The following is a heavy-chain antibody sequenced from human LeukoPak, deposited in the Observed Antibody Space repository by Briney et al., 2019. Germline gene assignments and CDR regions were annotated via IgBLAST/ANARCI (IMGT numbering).Heavy chain of an antibody. CDR3: ARHCGGSTCNWFDP. V-gene: IGHV4-39*01. D-gene: IGHD2-21*01. J-gene: IGHJ5*02. Sequence: SETLSLTGTVSGGSISSDYYYWDWIRQPPGKGLEWIGSIYYSGSTYYNPSLKSQVTISVDTSKNQFSLKLSSVTAADTAVYYCARHCGGSTCNWFDPWGQGTLVTVSS. CDR2: IYYSGST. CDR1: GGSISSDYYY.